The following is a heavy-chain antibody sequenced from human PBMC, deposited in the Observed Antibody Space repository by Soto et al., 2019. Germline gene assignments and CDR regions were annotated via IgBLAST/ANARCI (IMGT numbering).Heavy chain of an antibody. J-gene: IGHJ6*02. V-gene: IGHV3-30-3*01. CDR3: ARDGTTAAGPEGYYYYGMDV. D-gene: IGHD6-13*01. CDR1: GFTFSSYA. CDR2: ISYDGSDK. Sequence: GGSLRLSCAASGFTFSSYAMHWVRQAPGKGLEWVAVISYDGSDKYYADSVKGRFTISRDNSKNTLYLQMNSLRAEDTAVYYCARDGTTAAGPEGYYYYGMDVCGQGTTVTVSS.